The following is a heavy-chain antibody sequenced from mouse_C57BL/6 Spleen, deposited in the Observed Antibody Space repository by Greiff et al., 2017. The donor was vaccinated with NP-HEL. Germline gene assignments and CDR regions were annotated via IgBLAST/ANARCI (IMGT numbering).Heavy chain of an antibody. CDR1: GFTFSDYY. D-gene: IGHD2-5*01. CDR2: ISNGGGST. Sequence: DVMLVESGGGLVQPGGSLKLSCAASGFTFSDYYMYWVRQTPEKRLEWVAYISNGGGSTYYPDTVKGRFTISRDNAKNTLYLQMSRLKSEDTAMYYCAMWGYSNYEGAWFAYWGQGTLVTVSA. CDR3: AMWGYSNYEGAWFAY. V-gene: IGHV5-12*01. J-gene: IGHJ3*01.